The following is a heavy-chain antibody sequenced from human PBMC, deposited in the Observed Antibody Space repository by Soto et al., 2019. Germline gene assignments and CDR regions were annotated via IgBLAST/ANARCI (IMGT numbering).Heavy chain of an antibody. D-gene: IGHD6-13*01. CDR3: ARDLSAAGTDPRYYGMDV. CDR1: GGSISSSNW. Sequence: PSETLSLTCAVSGGSISSSNWWSWVRQPPGKGLEWIGEIHHSGSTNYNPSLKSRVTISVDKSKNQFSLKLSSVTAADTAVYYCARDLSAAGTDPRYYGMDVWGQGTTVTVSS. V-gene: IGHV4-4*02. CDR2: IHHSGST. J-gene: IGHJ6*02.